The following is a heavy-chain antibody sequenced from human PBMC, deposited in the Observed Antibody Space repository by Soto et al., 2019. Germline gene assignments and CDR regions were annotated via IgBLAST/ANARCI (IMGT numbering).Heavy chain of an antibody. V-gene: IGHV4-39*01. CDR2: IYYSGST. J-gene: IGHJ4*02. Sequence: SETLSLTCTVSGGSISSSSYYWGWIRQPPGKGLEWIGSIYYSGSTYYNPSLKSRVTISVDTSKNQFSLRLSSVTAADTAVYYCASYTWNYAGYWGQGTLVTVSS. CDR1: GGSISSSSYY. D-gene: IGHD1-7*01. CDR3: ASYTWNYAGY.